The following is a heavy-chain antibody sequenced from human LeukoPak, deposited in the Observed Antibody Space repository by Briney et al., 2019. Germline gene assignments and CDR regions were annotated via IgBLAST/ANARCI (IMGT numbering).Heavy chain of an antibody. CDR3: AVLGGSGLSFC. CDR1: GFSFCTYT. D-gene: IGHD2-15*01. CDR2: ISSSSGYM. V-gene: IGHV3-21*01. J-gene: IGHJ4*02. Sequence: GGSLRLSCAHSGFSFCTYTRNWVRQAPGKGLEWVSSISSSSGYMYYADSVKGRFTISRDNAKNSLYLQMDSLRAEDTAVYYCAVLGGSGLSFCCGQGTLVTVSS.